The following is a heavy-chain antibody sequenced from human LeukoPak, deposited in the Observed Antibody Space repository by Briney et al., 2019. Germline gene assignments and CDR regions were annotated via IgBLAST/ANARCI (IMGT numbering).Heavy chain of an antibody. CDR2: IYYSGST. CDR3: AREVGPYYYDSSGYCDY. J-gene: IGHJ4*02. V-gene: IGHV4-59*01. Sequence: SETLSLTCTGSGGSISSYYWSWIRQPPEKGLEGIGYIYYSGSTNYNPSLKSRVTISVDTSKNQFSLKLSSVTAADTAVYYCAREVGPYYYDSSGYCDYWGQGTLVTVSS. CDR1: GGSISSYY. D-gene: IGHD3-22*01.